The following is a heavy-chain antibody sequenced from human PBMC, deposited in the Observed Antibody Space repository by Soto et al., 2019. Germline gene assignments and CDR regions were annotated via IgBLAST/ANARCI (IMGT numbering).Heavy chain of an antibody. CDR3: AKVDYHWGSYRLSWFDP. CDR1: GGSITTTTYY. CDR2: IYYSGNT. J-gene: IGHJ5*02. D-gene: IGHD3-16*02. V-gene: IGHV4-39*01. Sequence: QVQLQESGPGLVKPSETLSLTCTVSGGSITTTTYYWGWIRQPPGKGLEWIGSIYYSGNTYYNPSLKTRVTISVDTSKSQFSLKLSSVTAADTAVYYCAKVDYHWGSYRLSWFDPWGQGILVTVSS.